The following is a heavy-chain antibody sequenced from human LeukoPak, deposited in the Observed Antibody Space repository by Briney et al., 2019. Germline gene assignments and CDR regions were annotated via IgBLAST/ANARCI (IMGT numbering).Heavy chain of an antibody. Sequence: SETLSLTCAVHGGSFSGYYWSWIRQPPGKGLEWIGEINHSGSTNYNPSLKSRVTISVDTSKNQFSLKLSSVTAADMAVYYCARGLRYCSGGNCYLTRSETYYYYGMDVWGQGTTVTVSS. CDR3: ARGLRYCSGGNCYLTRSETYYYYGMDV. CDR2: INHSGST. V-gene: IGHV4-34*01. CDR1: GGSFSGYY. D-gene: IGHD2-15*01. J-gene: IGHJ6*02.